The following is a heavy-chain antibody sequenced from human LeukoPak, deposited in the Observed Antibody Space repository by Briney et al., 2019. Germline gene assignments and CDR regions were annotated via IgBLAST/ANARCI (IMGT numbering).Heavy chain of an antibody. CDR3: ARHLYYYDSSGYYQARSLYYYGMDV. V-gene: IGHV4-59*08. J-gene: IGHJ6*02. D-gene: IGHD3-22*01. CDR2: IYYSGST. Sequence: SETLSLTCTVSGGSISSYYWSWIRQPPGKGLEWIGYIYYSGSTNYNPSLKSRVTISVDTSKNQFSLKLSSVTAADTAVYYYARHLYYYDSSGYYQARSLYYYGMDVWGQGTTVTVSS. CDR1: GGSISSYY.